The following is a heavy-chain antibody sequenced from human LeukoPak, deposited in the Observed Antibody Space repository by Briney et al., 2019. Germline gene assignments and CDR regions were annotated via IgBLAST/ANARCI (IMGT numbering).Heavy chain of an antibody. CDR2: IYPVDSDT. CDR3: ARRGYCTNGVCDAFDI. CDR1: GYSFTSYW. J-gene: IGHJ3*02. Sequence: GESLKISCKGSGYSFTSYWIGWVREMPGKGLEWMGIIYPVDSDTRYNPSFQGQVTISADKSISTAYLQWSSLKASDTAMYYCARRGYCTNGVCDAFDIWGQGTMVTVSS. V-gene: IGHV5-51*01. D-gene: IGHD2-8*01.